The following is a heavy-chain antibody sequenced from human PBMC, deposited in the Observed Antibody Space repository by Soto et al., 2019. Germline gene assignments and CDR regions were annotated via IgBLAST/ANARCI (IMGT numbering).Heavy chain of an antibody. Sequence: GESLKISCKGSGYSFTSYWISWVRQMPGKGLEWMGRIDPSDSYTSYSPSFQGHVTISADKSISTAYLQWRSLKASDTAMYYCAGQTGCSGGSCYRNYYYYGMDVWGQGTTVTVSS. CDR2: IDPSDSYT. J-gene: IGHJ6*02. CDR3: AGQTGCSGGSCYRNYYYYGMDV. V-gene: IGHV5-10-1*01. D-gene: IGHD2-15*01. CDR1: GYSFTSYW.